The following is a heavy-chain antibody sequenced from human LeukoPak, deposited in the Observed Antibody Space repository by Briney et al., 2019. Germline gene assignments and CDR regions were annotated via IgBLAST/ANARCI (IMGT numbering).Heavy chain of an antibody. CDR1: GFTFSSYA. V-gene: IGHV3-23*01. Sequence: PGGSQRLSCAASGFTFSSYAMSWVRQAPGKGLEWVSAISGSGASTYYADSVKGRFTISRDNSKNTPYLQMNSLRAEDTAVYYCAKRVYYGSGSYYNVHHDAFDIWGQGTMVIVSS. D-gene: IGHD3-10*01. CDR2: ISGSGAST. J-gene: IGHJ3*02. CDR3: AKRVYYGSGSYYNVHHDAFDI.